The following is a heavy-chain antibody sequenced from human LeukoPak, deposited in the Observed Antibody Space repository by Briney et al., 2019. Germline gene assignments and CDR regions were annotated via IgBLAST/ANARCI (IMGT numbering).Heavy chain of an antibody. D-gene: IGHD3-10*01. Sequence: KAGGSLRLSCAASGFTFSSYWMNWVRQAPGKGLGWVANIKQDGSVKYYVDSVKGRFTIYRDNAMNSLYLQMHSLRAEDTAVYYCARDLSASGGLDCWGQGTLVTVSS. V-gene: IGHV3-7*01. CDR1: GFTFSSYW. J-gene: IGHJ4*02. CDR3: ARDLSASGGLDC. CDR2: IKQDGSVK.